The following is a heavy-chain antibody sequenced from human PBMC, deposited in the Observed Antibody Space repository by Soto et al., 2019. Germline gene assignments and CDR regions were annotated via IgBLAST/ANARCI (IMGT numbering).Heavy chain of an antibody. CDR3: ARVGLGEQQLDYDYYYYYGMDV. D-gene: IGHD6-13*01. Sequence: SETLSLTCSFSGDSVTTHYLTWIRQSPERGLEWIAYMHYTGFSHYNPSLKSRLTISVDTSKNQFTLKLSSVTVADTAVYYCARVGLGEQQLDYDYYYYYGMDVWGQGTTVTVSS. J-gene: IGHJ6*02. V-gene: IGHV4-59*02. CDR1: GDSVTTHY. CDR2: MHYTGFS.